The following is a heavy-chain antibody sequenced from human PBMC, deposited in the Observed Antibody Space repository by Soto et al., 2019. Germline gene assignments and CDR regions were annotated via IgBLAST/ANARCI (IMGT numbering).Heavy chain of an antibody. J-gene: IGHJ6*02. CDR2: ISSRSYTI. CDR3: ARGGSSSDNGMDV. CDR1: GFSFSTYS. D-gene: IGHD6-6*01. Sequence: ESGGGLVQPGGSLRLSCAASGFSFSTYSMNWVRQAPGKGLEWVSYISSRSYTIYYVDSVKGRFTISRDNAKNSLYLQMNILRDEDTAVYYCARGGSSSDNGMDVWGQGTTVTVSS. V-gene: IGHV3-48*02.